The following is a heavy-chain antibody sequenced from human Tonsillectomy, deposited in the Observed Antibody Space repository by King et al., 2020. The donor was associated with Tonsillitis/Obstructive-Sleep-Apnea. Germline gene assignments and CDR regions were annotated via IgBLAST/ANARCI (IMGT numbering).Heavy chain of an antibody. D-gene: IGHD5-18*01. J-gene: IGHJ4*02. CDR1: GYTFTDYY. CDR2: INPNSGGT. V-gene: IGHV1-2*02. Sequence: QLVQSGAEVKKPGASVKVSCKASGYTFTDYYMHWVRQAPGQGLEWMGWINPNSGGTDSAQKFRGRVTMTRDTSISTAYMELSSLTSDDTAVYYCARGPRGYSYGSVAYWGQGTLVTVSS. CDR3: ARGPRGYSYGSVAY.